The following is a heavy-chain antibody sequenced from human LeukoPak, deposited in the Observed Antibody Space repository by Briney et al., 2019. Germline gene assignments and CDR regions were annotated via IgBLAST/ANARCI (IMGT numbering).Heavy chain of an antibody. V-gene: IGHV1-24*01. Sequence: APVRVSCTAPGYTFTGSFMQWVRQAPGKGLEWMGGFETEDGETIYAQKFQGRVTVAEDTSTDTVYMELSSVRSEDTAVYYCAASPSWCFWYWGQGTLVTVSS. CDR2: FETEDGET. CDR3: AASPSWCFWY. CDR1: GYTFTGSF. D-gene: IGHD6-13*01. J-gene: IGHJ4*02.